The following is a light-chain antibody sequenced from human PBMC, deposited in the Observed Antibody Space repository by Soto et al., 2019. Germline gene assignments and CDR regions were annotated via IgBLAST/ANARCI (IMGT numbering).Light chain of an antibody. CDR3: QQRRKFLLT. CDR2: DTS. CDR1: QSVSSY. J-gene: IGKJ1*01. V-gene: IGKV3-11*01. Sequence: EIVLTQSPATLSLSPGERATLSCRASQSVSSYSAWYQQKPGQAPRLLIYDTSNRAPGIPARFSGSGSGTDFTLTISSLEPEDFAVHFCQQRRKFLLTFGQGTKVDI.